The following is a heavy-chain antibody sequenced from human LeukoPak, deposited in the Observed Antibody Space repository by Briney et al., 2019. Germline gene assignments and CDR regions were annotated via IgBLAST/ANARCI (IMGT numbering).Heavy chain of an antibody. CDR3: VRDQDWAFDY. CDR1: GFTFSSYT. Sequence: GGSLRLSCAASGFTFSSYTMNWIRQAPGKGLEWISFINTKSKAVYYADSVKGRFTISRDNARSLLHLQMNSLRAEDTALYFCVRDQDWAFDYWGQGTLVTVSS. J-gene: IGHJ4*02. V-gene: IGHV3-48*01. CDR2: INTKSKAV. D-gene: IGHD3-9*01.